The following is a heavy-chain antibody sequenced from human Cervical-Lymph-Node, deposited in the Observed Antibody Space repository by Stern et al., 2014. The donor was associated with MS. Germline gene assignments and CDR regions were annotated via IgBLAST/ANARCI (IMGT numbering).Heavy chain of an antibody. CDR2: FDPEDGET. D-gene: IGHD1-26*01. CDR3: ATMVGATDDVFDY. V-gene: IGHV1-24*01. Sequence: VQLVESGAEVKKPGASVKVSCKVSGYTLTELSIHWVRQAPGKGLEWMGGFDPEDGETIYAQKFQGRVSMTEDTSTDTAYMELSSLRSEDTAVYYCATMVGATDDVFDYWVQGTLVTVSS. CDR1: GYTLTELS. J-gene: IGHJ4*02.